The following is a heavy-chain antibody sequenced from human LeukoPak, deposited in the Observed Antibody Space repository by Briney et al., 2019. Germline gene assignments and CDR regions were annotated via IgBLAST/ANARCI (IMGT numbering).Heavy chain of an antibody. Sequence: GGSLRLSCAASGFTFSSYGMHWVRQAPGKGLEWVANIKQDGSEKYYVDSVKGRFTISRDNAKNSLYLQMNSLRAEDTAVYYCARVGWELLRNAFDIWGQGTMVTVSS. D-gene: IGHD1-26*01. J-gene: IGHJ3*02. CDR1: GFTFSSYG. V-gene: IGHV3-7*01. CDR2: IKQDGSEK. CDR3: ARVGWELLRNAFDI.